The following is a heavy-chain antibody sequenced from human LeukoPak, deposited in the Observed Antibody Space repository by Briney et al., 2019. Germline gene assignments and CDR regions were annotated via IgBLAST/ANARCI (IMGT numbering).Heavy chain of an antibody. D-gene: IGHD2-8*01. V-gene: IGHV4-59*04. J-gene: IGHJ5*02. CDR1: GGSISNYY. CDR2: WSDSGST. Sequence: PSETLSLTCTVSGGSISNYYWSWIRQTPGKGLEWIASWSDSGSTYYNASLRSRLIISVDTSKNQFSLKVISVTAADTAVYYCAAMYTSSHSWGQGTLVTVTS. CDR3: AAMYTSSHS.